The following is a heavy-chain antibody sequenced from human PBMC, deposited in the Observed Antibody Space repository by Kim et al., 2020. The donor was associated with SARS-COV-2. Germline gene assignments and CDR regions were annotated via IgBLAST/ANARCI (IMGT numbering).Heavy chain of an antibody. V-gene: IGHV4-34*01. Sequence: SETLSLTCAVYGGSFSGYYWSWIRQPPGKGLEWIGEINHSGSTNYNPSLKSRVTISVDTSKNQFSLKLSSVTAADTAVYYCARAQRGITMIVVYGMDVWGQGTTVTVSS. D-gene: IGHD3-22*01. CDR2: INHSGST. J-gene: IGHJ6*02. CDR1: GGSFSGYY. CDR3: ARAQRGITMIVVYGMDV.